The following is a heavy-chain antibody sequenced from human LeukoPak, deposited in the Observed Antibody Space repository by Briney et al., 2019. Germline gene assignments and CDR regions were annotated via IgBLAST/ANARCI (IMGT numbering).Heavy chain of an antibody. CDR3: AKGSKVVLFTRDHYMDV. J-gene: IGHJ6*03. D-gene: IGHD3-22*01. Sequence: AETLSLTCAAYGGSFSDYYWSWIRKPPGKGLEWAGEINDSASTNYNPSLKSRVTISVDTSKNQSSLKLSSWTAADTAVDYCAKGSKVVLFTRDHYMDVWRKGTTV. CDR2: INDSAST. CDR1: GGSFSDYY. V-gene: IGHV4-34*01.